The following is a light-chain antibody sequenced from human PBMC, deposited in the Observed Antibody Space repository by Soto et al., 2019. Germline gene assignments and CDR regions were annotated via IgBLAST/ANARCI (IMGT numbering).Light chain of an antibody. V-gene: IGLV2-14*01. CDR2: EVT. J-gene: IGLJ1*01. CDR3: SSYTTTSTYV. Sequence: QSALTQPASVSGSPGQSITISCTGTSSDVGGYDYVSWYQHHPGKAPKFMIYEVTNRPSGVSHRFSGSKSGNTASLTISGLQAEDEADYYCSSYTTTSTYVFGTGTKLIVL. CDR1: SSDVGGYDY.